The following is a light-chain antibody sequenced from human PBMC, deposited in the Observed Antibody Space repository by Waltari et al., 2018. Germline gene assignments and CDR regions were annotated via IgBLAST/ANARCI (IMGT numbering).Light chain of an antibody. CDR3: QQYYSTPFT. CDR1: QSVLYSSNNKNY. Sequence: DIVMTQSPDSLAVFLGERAIINCKFSQSVLYSSNNKNYLAWYQQKPGQPPKLLIYWASTRESGVPDRFSGSGSGTDFTLTISSLQAEDVAVYYCQQYYSTPFTFGPGTKVDIK. CDR2: WAS. V-gene: IGKV4-1*01. J-gene: IGKJ3*01.